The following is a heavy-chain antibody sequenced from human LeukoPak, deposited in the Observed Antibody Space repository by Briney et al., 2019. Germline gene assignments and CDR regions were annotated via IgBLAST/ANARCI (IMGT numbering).Heavy chain of an antibody. V-gene: IGHV3-64D*06. J-gene: IGHJ4*02. Sequence: PGGSLRLSCSASRFTFSSYAMNWVRQAPGKGLEYVSAITSNGGSTYYADSVKGRFTISRDNSKNTLYLQMSSLRAKDTAVYYCVKGRCSGSSCYGGDYWGQGTLVTVSS. CDR2: ITSNGGST. CDR1: RFTFSSYA. D-gene: IGHD2-2*01. CDR3: VKGRCSGSSCYGGDY.